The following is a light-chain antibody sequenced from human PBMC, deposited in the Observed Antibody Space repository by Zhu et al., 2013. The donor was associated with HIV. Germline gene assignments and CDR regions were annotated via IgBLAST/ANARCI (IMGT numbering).Light chain of an antibody. CDR3: QQYNSYWT. CDR1: QGITDY. V-gene: IGKV1-5*03. CDR2: KAS. J-gene: IGKJ1*01. Sequence: IQMTQSPSSLSASVGDRVTLTCRASQGITDYLAWYQQKPGKAPKLLIYKASSLESGVPSRFSGSGSGTEFALTISSLQPNDFATYYCQQYNSYWTFGQGTKVEIK.